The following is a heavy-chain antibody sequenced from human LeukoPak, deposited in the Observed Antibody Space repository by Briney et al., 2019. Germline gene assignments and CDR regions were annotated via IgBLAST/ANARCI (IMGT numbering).Heavy chain of an antibody. V-gene: IGHV3-66*01. J-gene: IGHJ4*02. Sequence: GWSLRLSCVASGFTVSSNYMSWVRQAPGKGLEWVSVIYSGDNTYYVDSVKGRFTISRDSSKNTLYLQMNSLRAEDTAVYYCARDYYDILTANRQTKSSYFDYWGQGTLVTVSS. CDR1: GFTVSSNY. CDR3: ARDYYDILTANRQTKSSYFDY. D-gene: IGHD3-9*01. CDR2: IYSGDNT.